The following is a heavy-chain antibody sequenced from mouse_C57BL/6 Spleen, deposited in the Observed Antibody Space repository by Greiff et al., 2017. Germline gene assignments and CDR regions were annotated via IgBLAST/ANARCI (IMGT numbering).Heavy chain of an antibody. J-gene: IGHJ1*03. Sequence: QVQLQQSGPELVKPGASVKISCKASGYAFSSSWMNWVKQRPGKGLEWIGRIYPGDGDTNYNGKFKGKATLTADKSSSTAYMQLSSLTSEDSAVYFWARLTTGECDVWGTGTTVTVSA. V-gene: IGHV1-82*01. CDR3: ARLTTGECDV. CDR2: IYPGDGDT. CDR1: GYAFSSSW.